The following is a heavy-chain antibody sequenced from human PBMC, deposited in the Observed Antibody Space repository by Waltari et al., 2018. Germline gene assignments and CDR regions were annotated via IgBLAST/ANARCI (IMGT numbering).Heavy chain of an antibody. D-gene: IGHD6-19*01. J-gene: IGHJ4*02. CDR3: ARCTEYSSGWYYFDY. CDR2: IFPGDAET. CDR1: GYSFTSYW. V-gene: IGHV5-51*01. Sequence: EVQLVQSGAEVKKPGESLKISCKGSGYSFTSYWIGWVRQMPGKGLEWMGIIFPGDAETSYSPSFQGQVTISADKSISTAYLQWSSLKASDTAMYYCARCTEYSSGWYYFDYWGQGTLVTVSS.